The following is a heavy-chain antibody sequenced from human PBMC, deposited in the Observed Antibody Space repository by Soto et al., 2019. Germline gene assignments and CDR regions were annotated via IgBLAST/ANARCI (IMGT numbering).Heavy chain of an antibody. CDR2: ISGSGGST. Sequence: GGSLRLACAASGFAFSSYAMSWVRQAPGKGLEWVSAISGSGGSTYYADSVKGRFTISRDNSKNTLYLQMNSLRAEDTAVYYCAKEIAWGEKPDYWGQGTLVTVSS. V-gene: IGHV3-23*01. CDR1: GFAFSSYA. CDR3: AKEIAWGEKPDY. J-gene: IGHJ4*02. D-gene: IGHD3-16*01.